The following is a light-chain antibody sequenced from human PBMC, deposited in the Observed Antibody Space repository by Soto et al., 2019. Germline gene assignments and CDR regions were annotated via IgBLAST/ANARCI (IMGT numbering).Light chain of an antibody. CDR1: SSNIGAGYD. CDR2: GNG. CDR3: QSYDSSLSGWV. Sequence: QSVLTQPPSVSRAPGQRVTISCTGSSSNIGAGYDVHWYQQLPGTAPKLLIYGNGNRPSGVPDRFSGSKSGTSASLAITGLQAEDEADYYCQSYDSSLSGWVFGGGTKLTI. J-gene: IGLJ3*02. V-gene: IGLV1-40*01.